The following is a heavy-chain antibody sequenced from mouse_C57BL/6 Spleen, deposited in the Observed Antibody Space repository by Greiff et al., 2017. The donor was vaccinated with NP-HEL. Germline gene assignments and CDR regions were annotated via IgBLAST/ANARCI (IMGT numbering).Heavy chain of an antibody. V-gene: IGHV1-54*01. CDR3: ASSQKFITTVHWYFDV. CDR1: GYAFTNYL. D-gene: IGHD1-1*01. CDR2: SNPGSGGT. Sequence: QVQLQQSGAELVRPGTSVKVSCKASGYAFTNYLIEWVKQRPGQGLEWIGVSNPGSGGTNYNEKFKGKATLTADKSSSTAYMQLSSLTSEDSAVYFCASSQKFITTVHWYFDVWGTGTTVTVSS. J-gene: IGHJ1*03.